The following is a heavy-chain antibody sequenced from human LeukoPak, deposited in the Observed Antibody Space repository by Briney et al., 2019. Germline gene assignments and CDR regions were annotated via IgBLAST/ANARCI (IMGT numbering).Heavy chain of an antibody. J-gene: IGHJ4*02. Sequence: NPSETLSLTCAVYGGSFSGYYWSWIRQPPGKGLEWIGEINHSGSTNYNPSLKRRVTISVDTSKNQFSLKLSSVTAADTAVYYCARQFTTYDYVWGSYRYYFDYWGQGTLVTVSS. CDR3: ARQFTTYDYVWGSYRYYFDY. D-gene: IGHD3-16*02. V-gene: IGHV4-34*01. CDR1: GGSFSGYY. CDR2: INHSGST.